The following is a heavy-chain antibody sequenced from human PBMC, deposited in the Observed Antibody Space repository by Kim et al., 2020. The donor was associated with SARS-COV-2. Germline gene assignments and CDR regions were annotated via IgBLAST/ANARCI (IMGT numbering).Heavy chain of an antibody. V-gene: IGHV3-48*03. CDR2: ISSSGRTI. D-gene: IGHD1-26*01. CDR3: ARGGGSYYAGTGLDY. J-gene: IGHJ4*02. CDR1: GFTFSSYE. Sequence: GGSLRLSCAASGFTFSSYEMNWVRQAPGKGLEWVSYISSSGRTIYYADSVKGRFTISRDNAKNSLYLQMNSLRAEDTAVYYCARGGGSYYAGTGLDYWGQGTLVTVSS.